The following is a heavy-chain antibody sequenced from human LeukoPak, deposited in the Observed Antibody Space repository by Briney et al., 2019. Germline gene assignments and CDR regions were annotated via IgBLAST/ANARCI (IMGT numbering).Heavy chain of an antibody. CDR3: ARDRLYSSSSEDY. CDR1: GFTFSSYG. J-gene: IGHJ4*02. CDR2: IWYDGSNK. D-gene: IGHD6-6*01. V-gene: IGHV3-33*01. Sequence: GGSLRLSCAASGFTFSSYGMHWVRQAPGKGLEWVAVIWYDGSNKYYADSVKGRFTISRDNSKNTLYLQMNSLRAEDTAVYYCARDRLYSSSSEDYWGQGTLVTVSS.